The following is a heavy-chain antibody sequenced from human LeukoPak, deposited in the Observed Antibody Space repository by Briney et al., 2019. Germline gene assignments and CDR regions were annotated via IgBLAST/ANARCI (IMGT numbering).Heavy chain of an antibody. Sequence: GSLRLSCAASGFTFDDYGMSWVRQAPGKGLEWVAGINWNGRTTTYGDSLKGRFTVSRDNAKKSLHLQMNSLRAEDTALYYCARDPCPLSVSCIGHWGQGALVIVSS. CDR1: GFTFDDYG. CDR3: ARDPCPLSVSCIGH. D-gene: IGHD5/OR15-5a*01. CDR2: INWNGRTT. V-gene: IGHV3-20*04. J-gene: IGHJ5*02.